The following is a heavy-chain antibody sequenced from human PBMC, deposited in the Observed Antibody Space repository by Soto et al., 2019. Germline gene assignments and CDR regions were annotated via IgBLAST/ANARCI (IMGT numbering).Heavy chain of an antibody. Sequence: TLSLTCNISGDSYSISTYSWSWIRQPPGKALQWIGFIYQSGVTSYNPSLASLVSISLDRSNNQCSLKLKSVTAADTAVYFSAAMLYTSCLSFAPPGPGSLV. CDR1: GDSYSISTYS. J-gene: IGHJ5*02. CDR2: IYQSGVT. D-gene: IGHD2-8*01. V-gene: IGHV4-30-2*01. CDR3: AAMLYTSCLSFAP.